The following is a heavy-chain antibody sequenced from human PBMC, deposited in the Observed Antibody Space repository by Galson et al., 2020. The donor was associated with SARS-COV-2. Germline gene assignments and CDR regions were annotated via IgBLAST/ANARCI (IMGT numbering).Heavy chain of an antibody. D-gene: IGHD2-15*01. CDR1: GFILSSYE. Sequence: GGSLRLSCAASGFILSSYEMNWVRQAPGKGLEWISYISSSGSTKYYADSVKGRFTVSRDNAKSSLYLQMNSLGAEDSAIYYCARLVSFYYGMDVWGQGTTVTVSS. CDR3: ARLVSFYYGMDV. V-gene: IGHV3-48*03. CDR2: ISSSGSTK. J-gene: IGHJ6*02.